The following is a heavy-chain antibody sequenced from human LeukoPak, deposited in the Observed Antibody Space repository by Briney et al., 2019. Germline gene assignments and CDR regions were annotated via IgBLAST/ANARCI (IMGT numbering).Heavy chain of an antibody. CDR1: GYSIGSGYY. J-gene: IGHJ4*02. Sequence: SETLSLTCTVSGYSIGSGYYWGWIRQPRGKGPEWIRSMYHSGSTYYNPSLESRVTISVDTSKNQFSLKLSSVTAADTAVYYCARDGGGRLEYYFDYWGQGALVTVSS. CDR2: MYHSGST. V-gene: IGHV4-38-2*02. D-gene: IGHD3-3*01. CDR3: ARDGGGRLEYYFDY.